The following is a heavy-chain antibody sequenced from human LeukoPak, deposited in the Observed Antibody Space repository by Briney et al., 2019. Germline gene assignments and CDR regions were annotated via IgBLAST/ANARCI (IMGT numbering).Heavy chain of an antibody. J-gene: IGHJ4*02. CDR3: VRSVRITMIVVVMEPYFDY. V-gene: IGHV3-11*01. CDR2: ISSSGSTI. Sequence: GGSLRLSCAASGLTFSDYYMSWIRQAPGKGLEWVSYISSSGSTIYYADSVKGRFTISRDNAKNSLYLQMNSLRAEDTAVYYCVRSVRITMIVVVMEPYFDYWGQGTLVTVSS. CDR1: GLTFSDYY. D-gene: IGHD3-22*01.